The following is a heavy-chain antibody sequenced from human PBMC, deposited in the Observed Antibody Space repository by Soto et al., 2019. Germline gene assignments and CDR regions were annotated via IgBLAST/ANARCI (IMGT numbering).Heavy chain of an antibody. V-gene: IGHV1-69*06. CDR1: GGTFSSYA. J-gene: IGHJ3*02. CDR2: IIPIFGTA. Sequence: QVQLVQSGAEVKKPGSSVKVSCKASGGTFSSYAISWVRQAPGQGLEWMGGIIPIFGTANYAQKFQGRVTIPADKSTSTAYMELSSLGSEDTAVYYCAREGRGGPWTDAFDIWGQGTMVTVSS. D-gene: IGHD3-10*01. CDR3: AREGRGGPWTDAFDI.